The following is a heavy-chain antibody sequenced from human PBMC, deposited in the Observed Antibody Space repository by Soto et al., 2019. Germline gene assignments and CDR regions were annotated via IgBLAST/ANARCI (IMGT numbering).Heavy chain of an antibody. D-gene: IGHD2-15*01. CDR2: IYYSVST. CDR3: ARRGYWIGGSCYPAPFDY. CDR1: GGSISSSSYS. Sequence: QLQLQESGPGLVKPSETLSLPCTVAGGSISSSSYSWGWIRQPPGNGLEWIGSIYYSVSTYYNPSITSLVTITADTSRPQFSRKLSSVTAADTAVYYCARRGYWIGGSCYPAPFDYWGQGTMVTFSS. V-gene: IGHV4-39*01. J-gene: IGHJ4*02.